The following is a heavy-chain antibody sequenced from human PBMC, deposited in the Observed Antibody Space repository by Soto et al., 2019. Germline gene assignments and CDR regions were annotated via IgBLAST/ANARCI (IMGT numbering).Heavy chain of an antibody. CDR1: GFTFSSYA. CDR2: ISGSGGST. J-gene: IGHJ6*02. V-gene: IGHV3-23*01. D-gene: IGHD5-18*01. CDR3: AKDLGRYSYGSTLGGMDV. Sequence: GGSLRLSCAASGFTFSSYAMSWVRQAPGKGLEWVSAISGSGGSTYYADSVKGRFTISRDNSKNTLYLQMNSLRAEGTAVYYCAKDLGRYSYGSTLGGMDVWGQGTTVTVSS.